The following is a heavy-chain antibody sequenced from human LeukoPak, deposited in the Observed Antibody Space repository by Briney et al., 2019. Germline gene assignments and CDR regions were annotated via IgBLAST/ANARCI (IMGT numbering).Heavy chain of an antibody. Sequence: GGSLRLSCAASGFTFSSYTMNWVRQAPGKGLEWVSSISSSNTYIYYADSVRGRFTISRDNAKNSLYLQMNSLRAEDTAVYYCARDKDYYDSSGYSEIDYWGQGTLVTVSS. CDR1: GFTFSSYT. CDR3: ARDKDYYDSSGYSEIDY. J-gene: IGHJ4*02. V-gene: IGHV3-21*06. D-gene: IGHD3-22*01. CDR2: ISSSNTYI.